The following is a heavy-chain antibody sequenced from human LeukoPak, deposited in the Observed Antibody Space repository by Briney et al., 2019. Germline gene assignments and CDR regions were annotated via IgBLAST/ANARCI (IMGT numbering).Heavy chain of an antibody. J-gene: IGHJ3*02. CDR2: ISYDGNNK. D-gene: IGHD3-22*01. CDR1: GFTFGNFA. Sequence: GGSLRLSCAASGFTFGNFALHWVRQAPGKGLEWVALISYDGNNKYYADYVKGRGTISRDNSKNTLYLQMNNLTAEDTAVYYCARGGGVTIIRVIIPDPFDIWGQGTMITVSS. V-gene: IGHV3-30-3*01. CDR3: ARGGGVTIIRVIIPDPFDI.